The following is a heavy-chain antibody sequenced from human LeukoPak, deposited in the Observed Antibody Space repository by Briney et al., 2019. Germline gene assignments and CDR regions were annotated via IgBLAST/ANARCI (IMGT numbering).Heavy chain of an antibody. Sequence: QPGRSLRLSCAASGFPFSSYGMHWVSQAPGKGLEWVAVIWYDGSNKYYADSVKGRFTISRDNSKNTLYLQMNSLRAEDTAVYYCASLRPGIAPTLRYYGMDVWGQGTTVTVSS. V-gene: IGHV3-33*01. J-gene: IGHJ6*02. D-gene: IGHD6-13*01. CDR3: ASLRPGIAPTLRYYGMDV. CDR1: GFPFSSYG. CDR2: IWYDGSNK.